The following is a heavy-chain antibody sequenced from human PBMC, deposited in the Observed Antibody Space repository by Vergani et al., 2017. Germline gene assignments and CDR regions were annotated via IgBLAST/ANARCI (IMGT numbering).Heavy chain of an antibody. CDR3: ARGGCRGGSCLVNWFEP. D-gene: IGHD2-15*01. CDR2: IHYSGTA. Sequence: QVQLQESGPGLVKPSQTLSLTCTVSGDSINNGDYYWSWLRQPPGKALEWIGYIHYSGTAYSKPSLKSRLSMSVDSSKNQISLNLKSVTAADTAVYYCARGGCRGGSCLVNWFEPWGQGTLVIVSS. J-gene: IGHJ5*02. CDR1: GDSINNGDYY. V-gene: IGHV4-30-4*08.